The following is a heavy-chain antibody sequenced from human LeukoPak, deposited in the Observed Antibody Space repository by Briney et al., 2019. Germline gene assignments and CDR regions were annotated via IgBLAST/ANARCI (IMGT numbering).Heavy chain of an antibody. Sequence: SSVKVSRKLSGGTFSSYTMSWVRQAPGQGLDLIGRIMPILRIANYAQRFQGRVTITADKSTSTAYMELSSLRSEDMAVYYCASEVPRDGYNRDWYFDLWGRGTLVTVSS. CDR3: ASEVPRDGYNRDWYFDL. V-gene: IGHV1-69*02. J-gene: IGHJ2*01. D-gene: IGHD5-24*01. CDR2: IMPILRIA. CDR1: GGTFSSYT.